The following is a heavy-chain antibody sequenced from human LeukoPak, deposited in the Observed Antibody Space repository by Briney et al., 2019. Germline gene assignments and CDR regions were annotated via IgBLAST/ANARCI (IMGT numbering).Heavy chain of an antibody. CDR1: GGSISSYY. CDR2: IYYSGST. Sequence: SETLSLTCTVSGGSISSYYWSWIRQPPGKGLEWIGYIYYSGSTYYNPSLKSRVTISVDTSKNQFSLKLSSVTAADTAVYYCARAGAVSDYFDYWGQGTLVTVSS. J-gene: IGHJ4*02. CDR3: ARAGAVSDYFDY. V-gene: IGHV4-59*01. D-gene: IGHD2-8*01.